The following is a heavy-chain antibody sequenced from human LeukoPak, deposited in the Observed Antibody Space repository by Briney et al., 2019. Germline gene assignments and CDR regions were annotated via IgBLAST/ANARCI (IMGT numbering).Heavy chain of an antibody. Sequence: SETLSLTCTVSGYAITSGGFSWNWIRQSPGKGLEWIGCIYDRGPAYYNPSLKSRVTISVDKSKNQFSLKLSSVTAADTAVYYCARGYSSGWSKRYFDYWGQGTLVTVSS. V-gene: IGHV4-30-2*06. J-gene: IGHJ4*02. CDR3: ARGYSSGWSKRYFDY. CDR2: IYDRGPA. CDR1: GYAITSGGFS. D-gene: IGHD6-19*01.